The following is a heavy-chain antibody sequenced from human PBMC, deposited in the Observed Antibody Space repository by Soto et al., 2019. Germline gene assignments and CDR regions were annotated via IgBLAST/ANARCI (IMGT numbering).Heavy chain of an antibody. CDR1: GFTFSSYT. J-gene: IGHJ4*02. CDR2: ISSSSRTI. V-gene: IGHV3-48*02. Sequence: LRLSCAASGFTFSSYTVHWVRQAPGKGLEWISYISSSSRTIYYADSVKGRFTISRDNAQSSLYLQMTSLRDEDTAVYYCARAPNRALDYWGQGTLVTVSS. CDR3: ARAPNRALDY. D-gene: IGHD2-8*01.